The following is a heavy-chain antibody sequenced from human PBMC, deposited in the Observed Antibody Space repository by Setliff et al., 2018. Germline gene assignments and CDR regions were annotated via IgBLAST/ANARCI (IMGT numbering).Heavy chain of an antibody. J-gene: IGHJ4*02. CDR2: FDPEDGET. V-gene: IGHV1-24*01. CDR1: GYTLTELS. CDR3: AFNSGWYGYYFDY. Sequence: GASVKVSCKVSGYTLTELSMHWVRQAPGKGLEWMGGFDPEDGETIYAQKFQGRVIMTEDTSTDTAYMELSSLRSEDTAVYYCAFNSGWYGYYFDYWGQGTLVTVSS. D-gene: IGHD6-19*01.